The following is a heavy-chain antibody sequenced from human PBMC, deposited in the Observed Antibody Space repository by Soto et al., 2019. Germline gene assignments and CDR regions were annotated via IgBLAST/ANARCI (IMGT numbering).Heavy chain of an antibody. D-gene: IGHD5-12*01. Sequence: QVQLQESGPGLVKASQTLSLTCTLSGASVSSAEHYWSWIRQPPGKGLAWLGYSYYSGGSYYNASLQGRVSISVDTSQNQFSLKLTSVPAADTAVYYCARLSGYDPAGAADKWGPGILVSVSS. CDR3: ARLSGYDPAGAADK. CDR1: GASVSSAEHY. V-gene: IGHV4-30-4*01. J-gene: IGHJ4*02. CDR2: SYYSGGS.